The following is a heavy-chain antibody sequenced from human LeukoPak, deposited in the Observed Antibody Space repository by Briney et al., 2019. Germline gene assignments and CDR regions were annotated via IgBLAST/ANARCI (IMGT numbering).Heavy chain of an antibody. J-gene: IGHJ4*02. CDR1: GFTFSTYS. D-gene: IGHD4-23*01. CDR3: ARENDYGGNFRYGYFDY. Sequence: PGGSLRLSCAASGFTFSTYSMNWVRQAPGQGLEWVSYISSGSSTIYSADSVKGRFTISRDNAKNSLYLQMNSLRAEDTAVYYCARENDYGGNFRYGYFDYWGQGTLVTVSP. V-gene: IGHV3-48*01. CDR2: ISSGSSTI.